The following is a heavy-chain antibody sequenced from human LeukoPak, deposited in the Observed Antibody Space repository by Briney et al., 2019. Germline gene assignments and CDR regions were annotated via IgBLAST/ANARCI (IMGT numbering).Heavy chain of an antibody. CDR2: ISSSSSYI. CDR3: ASSNYYDSSGNDY. J-gene: IGHJ4*02. Sequence: PGGSLRLSCAASGFTLSSYSMNWVRQAPGKGLEWVSSISSSSSYIYYADSVKGRFTISRDNAKNSLYLQMNSLRAEDTAVYYCASSNYYDSSGNDYWGQGTLVTVSS. V-gene: IGHV3-21*01. CDR1: GFTLSSYS. D-gene: IGHD3-22*01.